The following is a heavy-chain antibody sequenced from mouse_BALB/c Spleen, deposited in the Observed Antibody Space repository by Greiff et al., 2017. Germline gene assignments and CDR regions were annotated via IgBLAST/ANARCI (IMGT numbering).Heavy chain of an antibody. CDR1: GFAFSSYD. CDR3: ARQGGRRSFDY. J-gene: IGHJ2*01. Sequence: EVNLVESGGGLVKPGGSLKLSCAASGFAFSSYDMSWVRQTPEKRLEWVAYISSGGGSTYYPDTVKGRFTISRDNAKNTLYLQMSSLKSEDTAMYYCARQGGRRSFDYWGQGTTLTVSS. V-gene: IGHV5-12-1*01. CDR2: ISSGGGST.